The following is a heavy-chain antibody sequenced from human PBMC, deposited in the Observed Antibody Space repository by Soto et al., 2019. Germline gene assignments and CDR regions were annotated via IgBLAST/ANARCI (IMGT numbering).Heavy chain of an antibody. D-gene: IGHD6-13*01. Sequence: PSETLSLTCTVSGGSISSSSYYWGWTRQPPGKGLEWIGSIYYSGSTYYNPSLKSRVTISVDTSKNQFSLKLSSVTAADTAVYYCAPYSSSRGWFDPWGQGTLVTVSS. V-gene: IGHV4-39*01. CDR3: APYSSSRGWFDP. CDR1: GGSISSSSYY. J-gene: IGHJ5*02. CDR2: IYYSGST.